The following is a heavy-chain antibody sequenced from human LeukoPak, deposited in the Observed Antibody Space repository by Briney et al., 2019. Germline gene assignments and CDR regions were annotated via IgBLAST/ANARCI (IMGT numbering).Heavy chain of an antibody. V-gene: IGHV4-39*07. D-gene: IGHD2-15*01. CDR2: IYYSGST. CDR1: GGSISSSSYY. CDR3: VRASVESGGAFDI. J-gene: IGHJ3*02. Sequence: TSETLSLTCTVSGGSISSSSYYWGWIRQPPGKGLEWIGSIYYSGSTYYNPSLKSRVTISVDTSKNQFSLKLSSMTAADTAVYYCVRASVESGGAFDIWGQGTMVTISS.